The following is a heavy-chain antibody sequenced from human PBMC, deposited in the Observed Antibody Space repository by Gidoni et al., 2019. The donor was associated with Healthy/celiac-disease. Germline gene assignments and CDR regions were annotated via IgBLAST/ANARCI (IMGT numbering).Heavy chain of an antibody. V-gene: IGHV3-49*05. CDR2: IRSKAYGGTT. Sequence: EVQLVESGGGLVKPGRSLRLSCTASGFTFGDYAMSWFRQAPGKGLEWVGFIRSKAYGGTTEYAASVKGRFTISRDDSKSIAYLQRNSLKTEDTAVYYCTRDGLTIFGVVITDPFDYWGQGTLVTVSS. CDR1: GFTFGDYA. J-gene: IGHJ4*02. D-gene: IGHD3-3*01. CDR3: TRDGLTIFGVVITDPFDY.